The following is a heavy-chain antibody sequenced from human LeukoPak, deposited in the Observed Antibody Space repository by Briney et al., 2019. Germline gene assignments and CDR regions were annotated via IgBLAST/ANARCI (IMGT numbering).Heavy chain of an antibody. CDR2: ISGSGGST. Sequence: GGSLRLSCAASGFTFSSYGMSWVRQAPGKGLEWVSAISGSGGSTCYADSVKGRFTISRDNSKNTLYLQMNSLRAEDTAVYYCAKDLGYYDSSYAFDIWGQGTMVTVSS. V-gene: IGHV3-23*01. CDR1: GFTFSSYG. J-gene: IGHJ3*02. D-gene: IGHD3-22*01. CDR3: AKDLGYYDSSYAFDI.